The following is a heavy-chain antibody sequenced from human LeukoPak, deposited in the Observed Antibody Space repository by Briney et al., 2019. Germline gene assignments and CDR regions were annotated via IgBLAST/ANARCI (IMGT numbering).Heavy chain of an antibody. CDR2: INTDGRST. CDR3: AKDRREAYYYDSSWDAFDI. J-gene: IGHJ3*02. Sequence: GGSLRLSCAASGFTFRTYWMHWVRQAPGKGLVWVSRINTDGRSTSYADSVKGRFTVSRDNSKDTLYLQMNSLRAEDTAVYYCAKDRREAYYYDSSWDAFDIWGQGTMVTVSS. D-gene: IGHD3-22*01. V-gene: IGHV3-74*01. CDR1: GFTFRTYW.